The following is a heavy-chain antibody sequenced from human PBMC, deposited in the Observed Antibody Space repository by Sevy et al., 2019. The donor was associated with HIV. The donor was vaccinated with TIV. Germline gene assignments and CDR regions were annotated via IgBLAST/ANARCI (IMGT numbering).Heavy chain of an antibody. Sequence: GESLKISCAASGFTFDDYGMSWVRQAPGKGLEWVSGINWNGGSTGYADSVKGRFTISRDNAKNSLYLQMNSLRAEDTALYYCARDMVSGSYYNYYYGMDVWGQGTTVTVSS. V-gene: IGHV3-20*04. CDR1: GFTFDDYG. J-gene: IGHJ6*02. CDR2: INWNGGST. D-gene: IGHD1-26*01. CDR3: ARDMVSGSYYNYYYGMDV.